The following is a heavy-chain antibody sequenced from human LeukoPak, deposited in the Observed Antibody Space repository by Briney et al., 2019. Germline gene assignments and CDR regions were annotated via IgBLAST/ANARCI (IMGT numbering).Heavy chain of an antibody. D-gene: IGHD6-13*01. CDR2: INHSGST. CDR3: ARGDSSSGHWALENSWFDP. V-gene: IGHV4-34*01. J-gene: IGHJ5*02. Sequence: SETLSLTCAVYGGSFRGYYWSWIRQPPGKGLEWIGEINHSGSTNYNPSLKSRVTISVDTSKNQFSLKLSSVTAADTAVYYCARGDSSSGHWALENSWFDPWGQGTLVTVSS. CDR1: GGSFRGYY.